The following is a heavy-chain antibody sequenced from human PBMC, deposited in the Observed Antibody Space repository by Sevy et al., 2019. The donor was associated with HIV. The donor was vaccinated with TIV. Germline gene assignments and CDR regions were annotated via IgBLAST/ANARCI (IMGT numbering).Heavy chain of an antibody. Sequence: GGSLRLSCAGTGFTFSDYYMSWIRQSPGKGLEWVSYISSSSNAIYYADSVKGRFTISRDNAKKSMYLQMNSLRAEDTAVYYSARDGEAVAGTGAFDHWGQGTLVTISS. CDR1: GFTFSDYY. CDR3: ARDGEAVAGTGAFDH. CDR2: ISSSSNAI. V-gene: IGHV3-11*01. D-gene: IGHD6-19*01. J-gene: IGHJ4*02.